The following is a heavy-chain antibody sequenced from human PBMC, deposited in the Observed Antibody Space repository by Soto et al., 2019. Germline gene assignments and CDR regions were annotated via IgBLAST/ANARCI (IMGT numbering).Heavy chain of an antibody. J-gene: IGHJ6*02. CDR3: ARCLSSANGMDV. CDR1: GDSVSSENYY. CDR2: TYHSGST. V-gene: IGHV4-61*01. D-gene: IGHD3-22*01. Sequence: SETLSLTCTVSGDSVSSENYYWSWIRQPPGKGLEWIGYTYHSGSTNYSPSLKSRVTILVDTSKNQFSLRLSSVTAADTAVFYCARCLSSANGMDVWGQGATVTVSS.